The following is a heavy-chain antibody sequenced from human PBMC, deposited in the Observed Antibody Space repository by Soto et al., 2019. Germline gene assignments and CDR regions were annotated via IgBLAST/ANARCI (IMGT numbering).Heavy chain of an antibody. CDR3: ARHGGPTWYFDL. Sequence: QLQLQESGPGLVKPSETLSLTCTVSGGSISGSPYYFLWMRQPPGRGLEWIGSISYSGNTYYNPSLKSRVTESVDTSKNQLSLTLSSVTAADTAVYYCARHGGPTWYFDLWGRGTLVTVPS. J-gene: IGHJ2*01. D-gene: IGHD1-1*01. CDR2: ISYSGNT. V-gene: IGHV4-39*01. CDR1: GGSISGSPYY.